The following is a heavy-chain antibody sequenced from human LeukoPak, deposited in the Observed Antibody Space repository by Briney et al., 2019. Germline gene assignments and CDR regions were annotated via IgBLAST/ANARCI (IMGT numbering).Heavy chain of an antibody. CDR2: MNPNSGNT. D-gene: IGHD4-11*01. J-gene: IGHJ3*02. CDR1: GYTFTSYD. V-gene: IGHV1-8*01. Sequence: ASVKVSCKASGYTFTSYDISWVRQASGQGLEWVGWMNPNSGNTAYAQKFQGRVTMTRDTSVSTAYLELSSLRSEDTAVYYCARDPTVQDGSDIWGQGTMVTVSS. CDR3: ARDPTVQDGSDI.